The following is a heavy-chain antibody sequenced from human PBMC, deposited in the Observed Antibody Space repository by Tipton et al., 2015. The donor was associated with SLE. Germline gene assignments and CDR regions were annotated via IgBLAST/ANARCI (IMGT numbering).Heavy chain of an antibody. J-gene: IGHJ4*02. CDR1: GGSISSSSYY. CDR3: ARDPDYYDSSGSDY. D-gene: IGHD3-22*01. CDR2: IYYSGST. V-gene: IGHV4-39*07. Sequence: TLSLTCTVSGGSISSSSYYWGWIRQPPGKGLEWIGSIYYSGSTYYNPSLKSRVTISVDTSKNQFSLKLSSVTAADTAVYYCARDPDYYDSSGSDYWGLGTLVTFSP.